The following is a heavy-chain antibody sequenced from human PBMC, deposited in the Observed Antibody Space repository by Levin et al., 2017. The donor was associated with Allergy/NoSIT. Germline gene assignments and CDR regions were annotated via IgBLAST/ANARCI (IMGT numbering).Heavy chain of an antibody. CDR3: AKIPPHEIDY. J-gene: IGHJ4*02. V-gene: IGHV3-30*18. Sequence: GGSLRLSCAASGFTFSSYGMHWVRQAPGKGLEWVAVISYDGSNKYYADSVKGRFTISRDNSKNTLYLQMNSLRAEDTAVYYCAKIPPHEIDYWGQGTLVTVSS. CDR2: ISYDGSNK. CDR1: GFTFSSYG.